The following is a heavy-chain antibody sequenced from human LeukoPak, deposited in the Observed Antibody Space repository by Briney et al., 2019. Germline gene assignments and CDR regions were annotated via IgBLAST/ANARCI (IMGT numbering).Heavy chain of an antibody. CDR1: GFTFSSYW. V-gene: IGHV3-7*01. Sequence: GGSLRLSCAASGFTFSSYWMSWVRQAPGKGLEWVANIKQDGSEKYYVDSVKGRFTISRDNAKNSLCLQMNSLRAEDTAVYYCAKGRAAGLLDWFDPWGQGTLVTVS. CDR3: AKGRAAGLLDWFDP. J-gene: IGHJ5*02. D-gene: IGHD6-19*01. CDR2: IKQDGSEK.